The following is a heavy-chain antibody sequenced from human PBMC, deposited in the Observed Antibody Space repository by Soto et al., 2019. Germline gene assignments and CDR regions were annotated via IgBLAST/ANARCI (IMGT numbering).Heavy chain of an antibody. J-gene: IGHJ5*01. V-gene: IGHV4-59*01. D-gene: IGHD1-26*01. CDR1: NVSITSSY. Sequence: SETLSLTCTVSNVSITSSYWNWIRQPPGKGLEWIGFVYYTGTTRYNPSLKSRVTISVDRSKNEFSLKLTSVTTADTAFYFCARDFAGRGPFDPWGQGTLVTVSS. CDR2: VYYTGTT. CDR3: ARDFAGRGPFDP.